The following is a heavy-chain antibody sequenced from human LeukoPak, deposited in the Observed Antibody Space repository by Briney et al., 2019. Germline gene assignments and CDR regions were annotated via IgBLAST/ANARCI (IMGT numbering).Heavy chain of an antibody. Sequence: SVKLSCKASGGTFSSYAISWVRHAPGQGLEWMGRIIPILGIANYSQKFQVRVTITADKSTSTAYMEMSSLRSEDTAVYYCASPSDGYNKWPYFDAFDIWGQGTMVTVSS. CDR2: IIPILGIA. V-gene: IGHV1-69*04. CDR1: GGTFSSYA. J-gene: IGHJ3*02. D-gene: IGHD5-24*01. CDR3: ASPSDGYNKWPYFDAFDI.